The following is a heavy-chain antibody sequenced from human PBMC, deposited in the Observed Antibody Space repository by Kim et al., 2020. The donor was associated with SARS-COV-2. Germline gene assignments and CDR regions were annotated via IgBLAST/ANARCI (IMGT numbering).Heavy chain of an antibody. CDR2: ISSSSSYI. Sequence: GGSLRLSCAASGFTFSSYSMNWVRQAPGKGLEWVSSISSSSSYIYYADSVKGRFTISRDNAKNSLYLQMNSLRAEDTAVYYCARELRWLQSTFSSRSGGYYYYGMDVWGQGTTVTVSS. CDR3: ARELRWLQSTFSSRSGGYYYYGMDV. CDR1: GFTFSSYS. D-gene: IGHD5-12*01. J-gene: IGHJ6*02. V-gene: IGHV3-21*01.